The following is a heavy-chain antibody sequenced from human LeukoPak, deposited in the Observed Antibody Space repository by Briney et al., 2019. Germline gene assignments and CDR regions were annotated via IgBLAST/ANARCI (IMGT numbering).Heavy chain of an antibody. Sequence: GGSLRLSCAASGFTFRSYGMHWVRQAPGKGLEWVAVIWYDGISKYYADSVKGRFTISRDNSKNTLYLQMNSLRAEDTAAYYCAKAESQVGATHDALEIWGQGTMVTVSS. D-gene: IGHD1-26*01. CDR2: IWYDGISK. J-gene: IGHJ3*02. V-gene: IGHV3-33*06. CDR3: AKAESQVGATHDALEI. CDR1: GFTFRSYG.